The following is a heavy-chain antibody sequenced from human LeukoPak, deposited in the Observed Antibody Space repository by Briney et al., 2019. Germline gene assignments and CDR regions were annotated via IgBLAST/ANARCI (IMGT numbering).Heavy chain of an antibody. V-gene: IGHV3-21*01. CDR1: GFTFSRYS. CDR3: AREVLRTNSGSLDY. J-gene: IGHJ4*02. Sequence: GGSLRLSCAASGFTFSRYSMNWVRQAPGKGLEWVSSISSSSSYIYYADSVKGRFTISRDNAKNSLYLQMNSLRAEDTAVYYCAREVLRTNSGSLDYWRQGTLVTVSS. CDR2: ISSSSSYI. D-gene: IGHD7-27*01.